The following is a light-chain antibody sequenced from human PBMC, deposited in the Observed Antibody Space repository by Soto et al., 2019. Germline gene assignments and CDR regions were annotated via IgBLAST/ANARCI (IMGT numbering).Light chain of an antibody. CDR2: GAF. CDR1: QSVGSHH. CDR3: QQYDISWT. V-gene: IGKV3-20*01. J-gene: IGKJ1*01. Sequence: EIVLTQSPGPLSLSPGERATLSCRASQSVGSHHLPLYQQKPGQAPRPLIHGAFSSAPGHPDRFSGSGSGTDFTLTISRLEPEDFAVYYCQQYDISWTFGQGTTVHI.